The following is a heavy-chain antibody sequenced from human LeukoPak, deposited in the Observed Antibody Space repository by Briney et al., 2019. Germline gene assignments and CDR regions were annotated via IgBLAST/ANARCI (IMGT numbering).Heavy chain of an antibody. J-gene: IGHJ4*02. Sequence: PGXSLRLSCAASGFTLSTYWMHWVRHTPGKGLVWVSRINTDGSSTTYADSVKGRFTVSRDNAKNTLYLQMNSLRAEDTAVYYCAREREYSGFYWGQGTLVTVSS. D-gene: IGHD5-12*01. V-gene: IGHV3-74*01. CDR1: GFTLSTYW. CDR3: AREREYSGFY. CDR2: INTDGSST.